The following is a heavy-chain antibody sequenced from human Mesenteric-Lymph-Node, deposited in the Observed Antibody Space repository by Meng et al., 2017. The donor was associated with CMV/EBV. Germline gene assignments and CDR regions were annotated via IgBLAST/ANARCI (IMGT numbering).Heavy chain of an antibody. CDR1: TFTGYY. J-gene: IGHJ4*02. CDR2: INPNSGGT. CDR3: ARFGSGITMVRGATGFDY. Sequence: TFTGYYMHWVRQAPGQGLEWMGRINPNSGGTSYAQKFQGRVTMTRDTSISTAYMELSRLRSDDTAVYYCARFGSGITMVRGATGFDYWGQGTLVTVSS. D-gene: IGHD3-10*01. V-gene: IGHV1-2*06.